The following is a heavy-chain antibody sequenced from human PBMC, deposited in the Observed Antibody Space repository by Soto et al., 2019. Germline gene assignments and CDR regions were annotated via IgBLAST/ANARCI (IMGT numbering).Heavy chain of an antibody. D-gene: IGHD3-22*01. CDR3: ARGKLLRTTTYYYDSSGYLRYYFDY. J-gene: IGHJ4*02. Sequence: PSETLSLTCAVYGGSFSGYYWSWIRQPPGKGLEWIGEINHSGSTNYNPSLKSRVTISVDTSKNQFSLKLSSVTAADTAVYYCARGKLLRTTTYYYDSSGYLRYYFDYWGQGTLVTV. CDR1: GGSFSGYY. V-gene: IGHV4-34*01. CDR2: INHSGST.